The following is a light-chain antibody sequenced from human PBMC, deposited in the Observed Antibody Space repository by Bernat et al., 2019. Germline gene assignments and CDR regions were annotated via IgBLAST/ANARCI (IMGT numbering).Light chain of an antibody. CDR2: GAS. J-gene: IGKJ5*01. CDR1: QSVDNKW. CDR3: QRYGTSPT. V-gene: IGKV3-20*01. Sequence: VLTQSPGTLSLSPGERATLSCRASQSVDNKWLAWYQQKPGQAPRLLISGASRRATGIPDRFSGTGSGTDFTLTINRVEPEDFEVYFCQRYGTSPTFGQGTRLDFK.